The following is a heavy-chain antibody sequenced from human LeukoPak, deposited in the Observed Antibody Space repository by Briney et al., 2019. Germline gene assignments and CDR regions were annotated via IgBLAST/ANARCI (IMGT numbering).Heavy chain of an antibody. CDR2: IKQDGSEK. J-gene: IGHJ4*02. V-gene: IGHV3-7*01. CDR3: ARDRSIAAP. D-gene: IGHD6-6*01. CDR1: GFTVSSYW. Sequence: PGGSLRLSCAASGFTVSSYWMSWVRQAPGKGLEWVANIKQDGSEKYYVDSVKGRFTISRDNAKNSLYLQMNSLRAEDTAVYYCARDRSIAAPWGQGTLVTVSS.